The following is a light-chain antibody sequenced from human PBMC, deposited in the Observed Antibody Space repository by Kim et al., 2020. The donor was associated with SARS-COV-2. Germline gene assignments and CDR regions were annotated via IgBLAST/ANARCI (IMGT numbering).Light chain of an antibody. CDR1: QGISNY. V-gene: IGKV1-27*01. Sequence: ASVGDRATITCRETQGISNYLAWYQQKAGKAPKLLIYAASTLQSGVPSRFSGGGSGTDFTLTISSLQPEDVATYYCQKYSSAPFTFGPGTKVDIK. J-gene: IGKJ3*01. CDR2: AAS. CDR3: QKYSSAPFT.